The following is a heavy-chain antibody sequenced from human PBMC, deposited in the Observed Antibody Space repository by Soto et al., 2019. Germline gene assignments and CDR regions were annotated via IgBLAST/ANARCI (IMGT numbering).Heavy chain of an antibody. J-gene: IGHJ6*02. CDR1: GGSISSGGYY. Sequence: QVQLQESGPGLVKPSQTLSLTCTVSGGSISSGGYYWSWIRQHPGKGLEWIGYIYYSGSTYYNPSLKSRVTISVDTSKNQFSLKLSSVTAADTAVYYCARGDIVVVPAARVGYGMDVWGQGTTVTVSS. D-gene: IGHD2-2*01. CDR2: IYYSGST. CDR3: ARGDIVVVPAARVGYGMDV. V-gene: IGHV4-31*03.